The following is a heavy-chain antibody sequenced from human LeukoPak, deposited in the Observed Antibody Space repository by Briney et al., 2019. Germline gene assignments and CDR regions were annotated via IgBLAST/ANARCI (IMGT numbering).Heavy chain of an antibody. CDR1: GFTFSTSA. Sequence: PGGSLRLSCAASGFTFSTSAMSWVRQAPGRGLEWVSTLSGSGRTTYYADSVKGRFIISKDNSKNTLYLQMNSLRAEDTALYYCAKVSAAVVLEDWGQGTLVTVSS. D-gene: IGHD3-22*01. CDR3: AKVSAAVVLED. V-gene: IGHV3-23*01. CDR2: LSGSGRTT. J-gene: IGHJ4*02.